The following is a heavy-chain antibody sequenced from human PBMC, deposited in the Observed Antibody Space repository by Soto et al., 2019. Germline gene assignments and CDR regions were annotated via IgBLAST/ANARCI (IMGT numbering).Heavy chain of an antibody. V-gene: IGHV4-39*01. Sequence: SERMEIRCTVSSDTMSSSGDYGGWIHKPPGKGLEWIGSIYYSGSTYYNPSLKSRVTISVDTSKNQFSLKLSSVTAADTAVYYCATHLGHHFWSGYFFDYRGQGTLVTVSS. CDR1: SDTMSSSGDY. J-gene: IGHJ4*02. D-gene: IGHD3-3*02. CDR3: ATHLGHHFWSGYFFDY. CDR2: IYYSGST.